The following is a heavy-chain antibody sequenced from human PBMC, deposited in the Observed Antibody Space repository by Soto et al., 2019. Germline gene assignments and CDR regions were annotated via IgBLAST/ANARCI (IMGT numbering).Heavy chain of an antibody. CDR1: GFTFSDYY. CDR3: ARVNISYWGGWYITGSGDGMDV. J-gene: IGHJ6*02. V-gene: IGHV3-11*01. Sequence: QVQLVESGGGLVKPGGSLRLSCAASGFTFSDYYMSWIRQAPGKGLEWVSYISSSGSTIYYADSVKGRFTISRDNAKNSLYLQMNSLRAEDTAVYYCARVNISYWGGWYITGSGDGMDVWGQGTTVTVSS. D-gene: IGHD6-19*01. CDR2: ISSSGSTI.